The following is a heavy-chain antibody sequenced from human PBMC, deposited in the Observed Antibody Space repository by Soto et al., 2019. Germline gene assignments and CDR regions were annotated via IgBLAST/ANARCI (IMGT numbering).Heavy chain of an antibody. Sequence: EVQLLESGGGLVQPGGSLRLSCAASGFTFSIYAMSWVRQAPGKGLEWVSAISGRGGSTYYADSVKGRFTISRDNSTNTLYRQMTSLSAEESAVYYCAKGAVKNCSRTRSFSYCYYYMDVWGKGTTVTVAS. CDR1: GFTFSIYA. V-gene: IGHV3-23*01. CDR2: ISGRGGST. D-gene: IGHD2-2*01. CDR3: AKGAVKNCSRTRSFSYCYYYMDV. J-gene: IGHJ6*03.